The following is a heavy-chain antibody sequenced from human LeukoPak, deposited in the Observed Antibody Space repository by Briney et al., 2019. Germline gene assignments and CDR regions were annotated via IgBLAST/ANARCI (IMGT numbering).Heavy chain of an antibody. CDR3: ARDRGRY. CDR1: GFTFSTYT. J-gene: IGHJ4*02. Sequence: GGSLRLSCAASGFTFSTYTMNWVRQAPRKGLEWVSSITSSSYIYYAHSVKGRFTISRDNAKNSLYLQMNSLRAEDTAVYYCARDRGRYWGQGTLVTVSA. V-gene: IGHV3-21*04. D-gene: IGHD3-10*01. CDR2: ITSSSYI.